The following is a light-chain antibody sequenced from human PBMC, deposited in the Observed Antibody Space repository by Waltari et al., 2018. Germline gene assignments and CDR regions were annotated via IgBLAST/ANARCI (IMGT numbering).Light chain of an antibody. CDR2: GAS. J-gene: IGKJ4*01. V-gene: IGKV3-20*01. Sequence: EIVLTQSPGTLSLSPGERATLSCRARQSVSTYYLAWYQHKPGQTPRLVIYGASTRAACIPDRCSGSGSGTDFTRTISGLEPEDFAVYYCQQYGTSPPLTFGGGTKVEIK. CDR1: QSVSTYY. CDR3: QQYGTSPPLT.